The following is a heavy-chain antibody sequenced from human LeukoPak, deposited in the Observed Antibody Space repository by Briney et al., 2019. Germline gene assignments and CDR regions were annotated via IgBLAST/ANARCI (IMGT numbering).Heavy chain of an antibody. Sequence: GGSLRLSCAASGFIFSEYEMNWVRQAPGKGLEWVSYISSSGGSIYNADSVRGRFTISRNNGKNSLYLQMNSLRAEDTAVYYCARGRRLWFGETHDAFDMWGVGTMATVSS. CDR1: GFIFSEYE. V-gene: IGHV3-48*03. D-gene: IGHD3-10*01. J-gene: IGHJ3*02. CDR3: ARGRRLWFGETHDAFDM. CDR2: ISSSGGSI.